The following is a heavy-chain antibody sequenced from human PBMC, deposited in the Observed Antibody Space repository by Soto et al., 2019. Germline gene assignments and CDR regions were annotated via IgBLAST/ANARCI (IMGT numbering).Heavy chain of an antibody. V-gene: IGHV3-9*01. J-gene: IGHJ4*02. Sequence: LRLSCAASGFTFDDYAMHWVRQPPGKGLEWVSSISWNSGSIGYADSVKGRFTISRDNAKNSLYLQINSLRAEDTALYYCAKDFMTTVVTPFFDYWGQGTLVTVSS. CDR1: GFTFDDYA. CDR3: AKDFMTTVVTPFFDY. D-gene: IGHD4-17*01. CDR2: ISWNSGSI.